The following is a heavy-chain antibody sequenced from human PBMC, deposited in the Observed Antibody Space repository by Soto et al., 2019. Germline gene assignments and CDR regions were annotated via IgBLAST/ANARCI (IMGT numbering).Heavy chain of an antibody. D-gene: IGHD6-13*01. CDR1: GYSFTSYW. Sequence: GESLKISCKGSGYSFTSYWISWVRQMPGKGLEWMGRIDPSDSYTNYSPSFQGHVTISADKSISTAYLQWSSLKASDTAMYYCARRIAAAGTYYYGMDVWGQGTTVTVSS. CDR2: IDPSDSYT. J-gene: IGHJ6*02. V-gene: IGHV5-10-1*01. CDR3: ARRIAAAGTYYYGMDV.